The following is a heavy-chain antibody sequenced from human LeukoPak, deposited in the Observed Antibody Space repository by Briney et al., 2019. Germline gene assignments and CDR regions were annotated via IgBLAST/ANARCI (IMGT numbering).Heavy chain of an antibody. CDR3: VRGSRSFDY. CDR1: GFTFSNHF. CDR2: IRNKPNSYTT. V-gene: IGHV3-72*01. Sequence: PGGSLRLSCAVSGFTFSNHFIDWFRQAPGKGLEWVGRIRNKPNSYTTEYAASVKGRFTISRDDSKNSLYLQMNSLKTEYTAVYYCVRGSRSFDYWGQGTLVTVSS. J-gene: IGHJ4*02.